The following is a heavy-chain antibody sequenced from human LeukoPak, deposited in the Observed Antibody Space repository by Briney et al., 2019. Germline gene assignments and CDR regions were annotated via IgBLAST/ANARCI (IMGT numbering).Heavy chain of an antibody. D-gene: IGHD3-3*01. Sequence: ASVKVSCKVSGGYALSELSLNWVRQAPGKGLEWMGGFDPENVKTMYAQKFQGRVTMTEDPSTDTAYMELSSLRSEDTAVYYCATARVLRFLEWLSSTYFDSWGQGTLVTVSS. CDR3: ATARVLRFLEWLSSTYFDS. J-gene: IGHJ4*02. V-gene: IGHV1-24*01. CDR2: FDPENVKT. CDR1: GGYALSELS.